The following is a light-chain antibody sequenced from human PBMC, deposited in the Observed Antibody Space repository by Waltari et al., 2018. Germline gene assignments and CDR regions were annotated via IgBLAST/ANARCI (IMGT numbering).Light chain of an antibody. CDR3: QHHSTWPPT. Sequence: EIVMTHSPATLSVSPGERPTLSCRASQNIRNSLAWYQQKPGQAPRLLISLASTRATGIPARFSGSGSGTQFSLTISSLQHEDFAIYYCQHHSTWPPTFGPGTRV. CDR2: LAS. J-gene: IGKJ1*01. V-gene: IGKV3D-15*01. CDR1: QNIRNS.